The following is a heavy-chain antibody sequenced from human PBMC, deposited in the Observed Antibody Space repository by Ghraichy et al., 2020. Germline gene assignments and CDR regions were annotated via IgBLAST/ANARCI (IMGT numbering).Heavy chain of an antibody. Sequence: GGSLRLSCAASGFTFSSYGMHWVRQAPGKGLEWVAFIRYDGRNKYYADSVKGRFTISRDNSKNTLYLQMNSLRAEDTAVYYCAKDNVGREVTMVRGPDGMDVGGEGTTVTVSS. V-gene: IGHV3-30*02. CDR3: AKDNVGREVTMVRGPDGMDV. CDR2: IRYDGRNK. J-gene: IGHJ6*04. D-gene: IGHD3-10*01. CDR1: GFTFSSYG.